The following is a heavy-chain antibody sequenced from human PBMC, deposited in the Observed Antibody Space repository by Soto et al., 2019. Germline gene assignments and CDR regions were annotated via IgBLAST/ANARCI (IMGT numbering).Heavy chain of an antibody. J-gene: IGHJ5*02. CDR2: ISGSGGST. Sequence: EVQLLESGGGLVQPGGSLRLSCAASGFTFSSYAMSWVRQAPGKGLEWVSAISGSGGSTYFADSVKGRFTISRDNSKNTLYLQMNSLRAEDTAVYYCAKDSTILTYYDFWSGPINWFDPWGQGTLVTVSS. D-gene: IGHD3-3*01. CDR3: AKDSTILTYYDFWSGPINWFDP. CDR1: GFTFSSYA. V-gene: IGHV3-23*01.